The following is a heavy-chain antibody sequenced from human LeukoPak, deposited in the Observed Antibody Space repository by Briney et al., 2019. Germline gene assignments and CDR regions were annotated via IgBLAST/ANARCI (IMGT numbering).Heavy chain of an antibody. CDR2: INPNSGGT. CDR1: GYTFTGYY. CDR3: ARADIVVVPAAVPFDP. J-gene: IGHJ5*02. D-gene: IGHD2-2*01. Sequence: ASVKVSCKASGYTFTGYYMHWVRQAPGQGLEWMGWINPNSGGTNYAQKFQGRVTMTRDTSISTAYMELSRLRSDDTAVYYCARADIVVVPAAVPFDPWGQGTLVTVSS. V-gene: IGHV1-2*02.